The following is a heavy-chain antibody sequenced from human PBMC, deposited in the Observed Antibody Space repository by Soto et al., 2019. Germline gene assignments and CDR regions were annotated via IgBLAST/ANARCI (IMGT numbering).Heavy chain of an antibody. V-gene: IGHV1-2*04. J-gene: IGHJ6*02. CDR3: ARDLYSGSYSGYYYYGMDV. Sequence: VASVKVSCKASGYTFTGYYMHWVRQAPGQGLEWMGWINPNSGGTNYAQKFQGWVTMTRDTSISTAYMELSRLRSDDTAVYYCARDLYSGSYSGYYYYGMDVWGQGTTVTVSS. CDR1: GYTFTGYY. D-gene: IGHD1-26*01. CDR2: INPNSGGT.